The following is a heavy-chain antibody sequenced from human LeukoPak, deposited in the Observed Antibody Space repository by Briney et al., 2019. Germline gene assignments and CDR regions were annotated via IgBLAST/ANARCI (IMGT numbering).Heavy chain of an antibody. J-gene: IGHJ6*03. Sequence: PSETLFLTCTVSGGSVRSSLYYWVWIRQPPGKGPEWIGNIYYSGSTYYNPSLKSRVTISVDTSKDQFSLKVTSVTAADTAVYYCATRSALDYYLDVWGKGTTVTVPS. CDR3: ATRSALDYYLDV. V-gene: IGHV4-39*01. CDR1: GGSVRSSLYY. CDR2: IYYSGST. D-gene: IGHD6-6*01.